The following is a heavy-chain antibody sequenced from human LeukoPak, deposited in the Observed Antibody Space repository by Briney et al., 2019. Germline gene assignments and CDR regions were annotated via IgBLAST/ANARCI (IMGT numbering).Heavy chain of an antibody. V-gene: IGHV4-30-4*01. CDR3: ARDLLNEGNHLDY. D-gene: IGHD4-23*01. CDR2: IYYSGST. J-gene: IGHJ4*02. CDR1: GGSISSGDYY. Sequence: PSETLSLACTVSGGSISSGDYYWSWIRQPPGKGLEWIGYIYYSGSTYYNPSLKSRVTISVDTSKNQFSLKLSSVTAADTAVYYCARDLLNEGNHLDYWGQGTLVTVSS.